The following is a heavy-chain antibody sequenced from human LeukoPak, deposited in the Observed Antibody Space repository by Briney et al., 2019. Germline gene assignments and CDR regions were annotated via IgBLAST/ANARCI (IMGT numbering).Heavy chain of an antibody. CDR2: INHSGST. J-gene: IGHJ4*02. Sequence: KPSETLSLTCAVYGGSFSGYYWSWIRQPPGKGLEWIGEINHSGSTNYNPSLKSRVTISVDTSKNQFSLKLSSVTAADTAVYYCARVQAMVPLFDYWGQGTLVTVSS. CDR3: ARVQAMVPLFDY. D-gene: IGHD4/OR15-4a*01. CDR1: GGSFSGYY. V-gene: IGHV4-34*01.